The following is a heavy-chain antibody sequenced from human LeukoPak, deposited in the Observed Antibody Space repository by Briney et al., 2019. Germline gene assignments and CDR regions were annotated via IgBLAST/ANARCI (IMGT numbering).Heavy chain of an antibody. J-gene: IGHJ4*02. CDR3: ARADYGDYELNY. CDR2: IKQDGSEK. CDR1: GLTFSSYW. Sequence: GGSLRLSCTASGLTFSSYWMSWVRQAPGKGLEWVANIKQDGSEKYYVDSVKGRFTISRDNAKNSLYLQMISLRAEDTAVYYCARADYGDYELNYWGQGTLVTVSS. D-gene: IGHD4-17*01. V-gene: IGHV3-7*01.